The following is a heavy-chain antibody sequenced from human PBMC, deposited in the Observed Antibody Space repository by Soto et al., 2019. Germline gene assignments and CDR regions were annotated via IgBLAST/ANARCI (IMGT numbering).Heavy chain of an antibody. CDR3: ARTNSSGFYFDY. D-gene: IGHD6-19*01. J-gene: IGHJ4*02. CDR2: IWYDGSNK. V-gene: IGHV3-33*01. CDR1: GFTFSSYG. Sequence: QVQLVESGGGVVQPGRSLRLSCAASGFTFSSYGMHWVRQAPRKGLAWVAVIWYDGSNKYYADSVKGRFTISRDNSKNTLYLQMNSLRAEDTSVYYCARTNSSGFYFDYWGQGTLVTVSS.